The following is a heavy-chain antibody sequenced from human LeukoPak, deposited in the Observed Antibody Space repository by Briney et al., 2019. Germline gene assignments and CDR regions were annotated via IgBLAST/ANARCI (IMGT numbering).Heavy chain of an antibody. V-gene: IGHV4-39*01. J-gene: IGHJ4*02. CDR3: ARLDYGDHDY. CDR1: GGSISSGSYY. Sequence: SETLSLTCTVSGGSISSGSYYWGWIRQPPGKGLEWIGSIYYSGSTYYNPSLKSRVTISVDTSKNQLSLKLSSVTATDTAVYYCARLDYGDHDYWGQGALVTVSS. D-gene: IGHD4-17*01. CDR2: IYYSGST.